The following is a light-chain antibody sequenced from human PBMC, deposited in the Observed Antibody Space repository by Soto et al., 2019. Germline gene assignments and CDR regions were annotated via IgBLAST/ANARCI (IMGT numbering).Light chain of an antibody. Sequence: DIQMTQSPSSLSASVGDRVTITCRASQSINNFLNWYQQKPGKAPKLLIHAASSLQSGVPSRFSGSGSGTDFTLTISSLQPEDFATYYCQQSFSTPPLTFGGGTKVEIK. CDR1: QSINNF. CDR2: AAS. CDR3: QQSFSTPPLT. V-gene: IGKV1-39*01. J-gene: IGKJ4*01.